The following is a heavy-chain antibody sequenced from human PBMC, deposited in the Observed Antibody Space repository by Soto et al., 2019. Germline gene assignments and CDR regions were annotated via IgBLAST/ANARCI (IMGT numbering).Heavy chain of an antibody. D-gene: IGHD6-19*01. Sequence: ASVKVSCKASGGTFSSYTISWVRQAPGQGLEWMGRIIPILGIANYAQKFQGRVTITADKSTSTVYMELSSLRSEDTAVYYCARDLSGSSGWYRNYYYGMDVWGKGTTVTVAS. J-gene: IGHJ6*04. CDR3: ARDLSGSSGWYRNYYYGMDV. V-gene: IGHV1-69*04. CDR1: GGTFSSYT. CDR2: IIPILGIA.